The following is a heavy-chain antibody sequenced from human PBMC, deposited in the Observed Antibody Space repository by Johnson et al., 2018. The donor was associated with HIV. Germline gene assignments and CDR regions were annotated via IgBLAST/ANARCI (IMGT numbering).Heavy chain of an antibody. V-gene: IGHV3-66*01. J-gene: IGHJ3*02. CDR3: ARESVALVAFDI. CDR2: IYSGGST. Sequence: VQLVESGGGVVRPGGSLRLSCAASGFTVSSNYMSWVRQAPGKGLEWVSVIYSGGSTYYADSVKGRFTISRDNSKNTLYLQLNSLRAEDTAVYYCARESVALVAFDIWGQGTMVTVSS. D-gene: IGHD6-13*01. CDR1: GFTVSSNY.